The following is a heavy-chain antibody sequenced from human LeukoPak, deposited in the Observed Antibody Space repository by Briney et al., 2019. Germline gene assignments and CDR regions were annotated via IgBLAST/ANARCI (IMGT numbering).Heavy chain of an antibody. Sequence: SETLSLTCAVYGGSFSGYYWSWIRQPPGKGLEWIGEINHSGSTNYNPSLKSRVTISVDTSKNQFSLKLSSVTAADTAVYYCARGTPSGIAVAGNYFDYWGQGTLVTVSS. CDR1: GGSFSGYY. D-gene: IGHD6-19*01. CDR2: INHSGST. CDR3: ARGTPSGIAVAGNYFDY. J-gene: IGHJ4*02. V-gene: IGHV4-34*01.